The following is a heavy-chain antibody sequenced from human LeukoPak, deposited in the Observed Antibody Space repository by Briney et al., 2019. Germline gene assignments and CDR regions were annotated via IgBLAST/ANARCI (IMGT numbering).Heavy chain of an antibody. CDR2: ISSSGSTI. J-gene: IGHJ4*02. V-gene: IGHV3-48*03. CDR1: GFTFSSYE. Sequence: GGSLRLSCAASGFTFSSYEMNWVRQAPGKGLEWVSYISSSGSTIYYADSVKGRFTISRDNAKNSLYLQMNSLRAEDTAVYYCARDASGPYSSSSEGDVDYWGQGTLVTVSS. D-gene: IGHD6-6*01. CDR3: ARDASGPYSSSSEGDVDY.